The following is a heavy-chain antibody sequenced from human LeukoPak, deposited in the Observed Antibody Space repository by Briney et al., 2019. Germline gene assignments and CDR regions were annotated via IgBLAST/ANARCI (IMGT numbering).Heavy chain of an antibody. CDR2: IWYDGSNK. D-gene: IGHD6-13*01. CDR1: GFTFSSYG. V-gene: IGHV3-33*01. Sequence: GGSLRLPCAASGFTFSSYGMHWVRQAPGKGLEWVAVIWYDGSNKYYADSVKGRFTISRDNSKNTLYLQMNSLRAEDTAVYYCARDSFSSNCLDYWGQGTLVTVSS. CDR3: ARDSFSSNCLDY. J-gene: IGHJ4*02.